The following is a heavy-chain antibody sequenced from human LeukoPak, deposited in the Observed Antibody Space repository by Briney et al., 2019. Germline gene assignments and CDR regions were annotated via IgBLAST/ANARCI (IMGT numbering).Heavy chain of an antibody. V-gene: IGHV3-7*01. CDR1: GFTFSGYW. D-gene: IGHD1-26*01. CDR2: IKQDGSEE. Sequence: GGSLRLSCAASGFTFSGYWMSWVRQAPGKGLEWVADIKQDGSEEYYVDSVKGRFTISRDNAKNTLYLQMNSLRAEDMAVYYCARQWGLRTYYYMDVWGKGTMVTVSS. CDR3: ARQWGLRTYYYMDV. J-gene: IGHJ6*03.